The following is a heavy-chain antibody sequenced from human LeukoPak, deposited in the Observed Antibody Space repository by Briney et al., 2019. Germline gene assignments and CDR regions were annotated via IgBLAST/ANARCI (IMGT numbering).Heavy chain of an antibody. CDR2: FDPEDGET. V-gene: IGHV1-24*01. J-gene: IGHJ4*02. CDR3: ATGPQSEFLWFGELWG. Sequence: ASVKVSGKVSGYTLTELSMHWVRQAPGKGLEGMGGFDPEDGETIYAQKFQGRVTMTEDTSTDTAYMELSRPRSEDTAVYYCATGPQSEFLWFGELWGWGEGTLVTVSS. D-gene: IGHD3-10*01. CDR1: GYTLTELS.